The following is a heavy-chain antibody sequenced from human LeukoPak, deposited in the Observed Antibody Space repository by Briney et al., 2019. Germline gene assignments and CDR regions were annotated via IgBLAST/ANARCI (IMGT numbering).Heavy chain of an antibody. D-gene: IGHD1-26*01. Sequence: SETLSLTCTVSDGSISSSRDYWAWIRQPPGKGLEWIANIYYSGSTYYNPSLKSRVTISVDTSKNQFSLKLSSVTAADTAVYYCARDSGSLEYYFDYWGQGTLVTVSS. CDR1: DGSISSSRDY. V-gene: IGHV4-39*07. CDR2: IYYSGST. J-gene: IGHJ4*02. CDR3: ARDSGSLEYYFDY.